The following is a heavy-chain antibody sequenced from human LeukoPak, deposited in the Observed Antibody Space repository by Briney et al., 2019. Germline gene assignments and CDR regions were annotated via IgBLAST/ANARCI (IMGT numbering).Heavy chain of an antibody. J-gene: IGHJ4*02. CDR1: GGSISSYY. Sequence: SETLSLTCTVSGGSISSYYWSWIRQLPGKGLEWIGYIYYSGSTDYNPSLKSRVTISVDTSKNQFSLKLSSVTAADTAVYYCAREGVTKYYFDYWGQGTLVTVSS. D-gene: IGHD4-11*01. CDR2: IYYSGST. CDR3: AREGVTKYYFDY. V-gene: IGHV4-59*01.